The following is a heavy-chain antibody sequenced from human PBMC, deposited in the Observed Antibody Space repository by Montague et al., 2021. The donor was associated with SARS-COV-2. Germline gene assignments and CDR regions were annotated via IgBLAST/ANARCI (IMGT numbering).Heavy chain of an antibody. CDR3: TSGREGNYNVMDV. D-gene: IGHD1-1*01. J-gene: IGHJ6*02. Sequence: CAISGDSVSSNSATWNWVGQSPSRGLEWLGRTYYRSKWYNDYAVXXRGRVTINPDTSKNQFSLQLNSVTPEDTAIYYCTSGREGNYNVMDVWGQGTTVTVSS. V-gene: IGHV6-1*01. CDR2: TYYRSKWYN. CDR1: GDSVSSNSAT.